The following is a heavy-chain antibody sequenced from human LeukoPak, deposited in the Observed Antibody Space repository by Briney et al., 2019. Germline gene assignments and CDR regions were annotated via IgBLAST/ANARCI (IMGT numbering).Heavy chain of an antibody. CDR2: INHSGST. D-gene: IGHD3-22*01. V-gene: IGHV4-34*01. CDR3: ARSDSSGYGSLDY. J-gene: IGHJ4*02. CDR1: GGSFSGYY. Sequence: SETLSLTCAVYGGSFSGYYWSWIRQPPGKGLEWIGEINHSGSTNYNPSLKSRVTISVDTSKNQFSLKLSSVTAADTAVYYCARSDSSGYGSLDYWGQGTPVTVSS.